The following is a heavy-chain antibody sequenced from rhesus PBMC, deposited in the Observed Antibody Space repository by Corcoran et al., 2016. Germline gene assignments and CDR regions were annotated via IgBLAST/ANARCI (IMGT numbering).Heavy chain of an antibody. D-gene: IGHD1-44*02. V-gene: IGHV4-122*02. Sequence: QLQLQESGPGLVKPSETLSLTCAVSGYSISSGSGWSWIRPPPGQGLEWIGYISYSGGTSDTPSLKSRVTSSRDTSKSQCSLKLSSVAAADTAVYYCASVGAPIYFDCWVQGVLVTVSS. CDR2: ISYSGGT. J-gene: IGHJ4*01. CDR3: ASVGAPIYFDC. CDR1: GYSISSGSG.